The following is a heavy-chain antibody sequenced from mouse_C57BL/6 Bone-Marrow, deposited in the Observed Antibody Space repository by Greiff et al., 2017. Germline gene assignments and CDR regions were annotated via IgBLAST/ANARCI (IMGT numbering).Heavy chain of an antibody. CDR3: ARFYYGNYCYFDV. Sequence: EVMLVESGGDLVKPGGSLKLSCAASGFTFSSYGMSWVRQTPDKRLEWVATISSGGSYTYYPDSVKGRFTISRDNAKNTLYLQMSILKSEDTAMYYCARFYYGNYCYFDVWGTGTTVTVSS. CDR1: GFTFSSYG. D-gene: IGHD2-1*01. V-gene: IGHV5-6*01. CDR2: ISSGGSYT. J-gene: IGHJ1*03.